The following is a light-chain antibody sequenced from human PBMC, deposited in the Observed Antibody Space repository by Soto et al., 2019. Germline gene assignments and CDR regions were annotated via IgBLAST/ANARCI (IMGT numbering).Light chain of an antibody. Sequence: DIQMTQSPSTLSASVGDRVTITCRASQNINHWLAWYQQKPGKAPKLLIYRSSSLENGVPSRFSGRGSGTDFIFTITSLQPDDFATYYCQQYSSDSTFGQGTKVEIK. J-gene: IGKJ1*01. CDR1: QNINHW. CDR2: RSS. CDR3: QQYSSDST. V-gene: IGKV1-5*03.